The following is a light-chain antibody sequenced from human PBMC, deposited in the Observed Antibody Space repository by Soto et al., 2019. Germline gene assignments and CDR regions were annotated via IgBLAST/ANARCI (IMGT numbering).Light chain of an antibody. V-gene: IGKV3-15*01. J-gene: IGKJ1*01. CDR3: QQYNYLSPPT. CDR2: GAS. Sequence: EIVMTQSAATLSESPGVRATLSCRASQSVSINLAWYQQKSGRAPRLLIYGASTRATGIPARFSGSGSGTEFTLTISGLQSEDFAVYYCQQYNYLSPPTFGQGTKV. CDR1: QSVSIN.